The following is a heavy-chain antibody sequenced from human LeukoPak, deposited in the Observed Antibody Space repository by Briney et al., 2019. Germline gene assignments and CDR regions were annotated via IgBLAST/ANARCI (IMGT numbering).Heavy chain of an antibody. CDR1: GIIFSNSA. CDR2: ISSSSSYI. D-gene: IGHD3-16*02. V-gene: IGHV3-21*01. CDR3: ASGYRYYYYMDV. Sequence: GGSLRLSCVPSGIIFSNSALIWVRQAPGKGLEWVSSISSSSSYIYYADSVKGRFTISRDNAKNSLYLQMNSLRAEDTAVYYCASGYRYYYYMDVWGKGTTVTVSS. J-gene: IGHJ6*03.